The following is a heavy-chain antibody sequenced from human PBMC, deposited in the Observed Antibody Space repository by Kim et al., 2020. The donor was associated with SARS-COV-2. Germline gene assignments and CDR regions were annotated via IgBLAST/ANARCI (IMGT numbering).Heavy chain of an antibody. CDR1: GFTLSDYY. CDR3: ARDLGCSDGGFDPY. D-gene: IGHD2-15*01. Sequence: GGSLRLSCAASGFTLSDYYMSWIRQAPGKGLEWVAYISRDSGPTYYTNSVRGRFTVSRDNPKNSLYLQMNSLRAEDTAVYYCARDLGCSDGGFDPYWDRG. CDR2: ISRDSGPT. V-gene: IGHV3-11*05. J-gene: IGHJ4*02.